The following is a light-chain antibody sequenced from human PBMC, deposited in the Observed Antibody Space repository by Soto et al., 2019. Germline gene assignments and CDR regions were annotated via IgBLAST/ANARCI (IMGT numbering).Light chain of an antibody. CDR1: QSVSSNY. Sequence: EIVLTQSPGTLSLSPGERVTLSCRASQSVSSNYLAWYQQKPGQAPRLLIYSASSRATGIPDRFSGSESGTDFTLTIIRLEPEDFAVYYCQQYGCSPRVTFGGGTKVEIK. CDR3: QQYGCSPRVT. V-gene: IGKV3-20*01. CDR2: SAS. J-gene: IGKJ4*01.